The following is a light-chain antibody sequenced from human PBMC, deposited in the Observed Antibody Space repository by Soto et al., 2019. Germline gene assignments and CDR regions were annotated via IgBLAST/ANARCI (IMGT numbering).Light chain of an antibody. CDR2: DAS. CDR3: QQRSNWPLT. Sequence: EIVLTQSPATLSLSPGERATLSCRASQSVSSYLAWYQQKPGQAPRLLIYDASNRATGIPARFSGSGSGTDFTLTISSLEPYVFAVYYCQQRSNWPLTFGGGTKLDIK. CDR1: QSVSSY. V-gene: IGKV3-11*01. J-gene: IGKJ4*01.